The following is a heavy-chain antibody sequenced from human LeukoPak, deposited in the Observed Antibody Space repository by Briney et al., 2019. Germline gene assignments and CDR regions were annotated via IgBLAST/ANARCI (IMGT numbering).Heavy chain of an antibody. Sequence: PGGSLRLSCEGSAFIFSGHWMNWVRQTPGKGLEWVASIKEDGSERQYVDSVKGRFSISRDNTKGSLFLQLNSLRAEDTAVYYCARDLYYDSSGYYYIPYYYYYYGMDVWGQGTTVTVSS. CDR1: AFIFSGHW. D-gene: IGHD3-22*01. CDR2: IKEDGSER. CDR3: ARDLYYDSSGYYYIPYYYYYYGMDV. V-gene: IGHV3-7*03. J-gene: IGHJ6*02.